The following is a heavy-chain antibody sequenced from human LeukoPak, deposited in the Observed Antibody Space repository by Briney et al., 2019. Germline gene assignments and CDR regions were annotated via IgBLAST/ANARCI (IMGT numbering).Heavy chain of an antibody. CDR1: GFTFSSYA. Sequence: GGSLRLSCAASGFTFSSYAMSWVRQAPGKGLECVSAISGSGGSTYSADSVKGRFTISRDNSKNTLYLKMNSLRAEDTAVYYCAKEYTAAAGRGYYFDYWGQGTLVTVSS. CDR2: ISGSGGST. V-gene: IGHV3-23*01. J-gene: IGHJ4*02. CDR3: AKEYTAAAGRGYYFDY. D-gene: IGHD6-13*01.